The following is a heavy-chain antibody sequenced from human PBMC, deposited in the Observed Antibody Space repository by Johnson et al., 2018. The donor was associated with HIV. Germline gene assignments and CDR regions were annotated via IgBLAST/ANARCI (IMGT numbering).Heavy chain of an antibody. CDR3: ARGISQPYYNFWSGYHYPDAFDI. J-gene: IGHJ3*02. CDR2: IGTAGDT. D-gene: IGHD3-3*01. Sequence: EVQLVESGGGLVQPGGSLRHSCAASGFTFSSYDMHWVRQATGKGLEWVSAIGTAGDTYYPGSVKGRFSISRENAKNSLYLQMNSLRAGDTAVYYCARGISQPYYNFWSGYHYPDAFDIWGQGTMVTVSS. CDR1: GFTFSSYD. V-gene: IGHV3-13*01.